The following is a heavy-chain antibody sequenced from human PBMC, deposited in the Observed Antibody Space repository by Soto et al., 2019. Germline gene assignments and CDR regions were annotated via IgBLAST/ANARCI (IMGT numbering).Heavy chain of an antibody. Sequence: QVQLQESGPGLVKPSETLSLTCTVSGGSVSSGSYYWSWIRQPPGKGLEWIGDIYYSGSTNYTPSLKRRVTISVDTSKNQFSLKLSSVTAADTAVYYCARDHRVLRFLEWFNWFDPWGQGTLVTVSS. V-gene: IGHV4-61*01. CDR2: IYYSGST. CDR3: ARDHRVLRFLEWFNWFDP. D-gene: IGHD3-3*01. J-gene: IGHJ5*02. CDR1: GGSVSSGSYY.